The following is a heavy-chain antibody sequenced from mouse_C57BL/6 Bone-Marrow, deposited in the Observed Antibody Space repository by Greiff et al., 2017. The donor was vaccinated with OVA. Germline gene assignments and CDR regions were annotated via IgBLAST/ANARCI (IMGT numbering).Heavy chain of an antibody. CDR3: AREELWHFDY. CDR2: ISDGGSYT. J-gene: IGHJ2*01. V-gene: IGHV5-4*01. D-gene: IGHD1-1*02. CDR1: GFTFSSYA. Sequence: DVQLVESGGGLVKPGGSLKLSCAASGFTFSSYAMSWVRQTPEKRLEWVATISDGGSYTYYPDNVKGRFTISRDNAKNNLYLQMSHLKSEDTAMYYCAREELWHFDYWGQGTTLTVAS.